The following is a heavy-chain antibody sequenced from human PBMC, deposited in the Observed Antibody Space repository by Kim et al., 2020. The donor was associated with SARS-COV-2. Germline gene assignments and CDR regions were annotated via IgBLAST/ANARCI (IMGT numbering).Heavy chain of an antibody. D-gene: IGHD1-26*01. CDR1: GGSISSSSYY. CDR2: IYYSGST. V-gene: IGHV4-39*01. CDR3: APEYVGSFDY. J-gene: IGHJ4*02. Sequence: SETLSLTCTVSGGSISSSSYYWGWIRQPPGKGLEWIGSIYYSGSTYYNPSLKSRVTISVDTSKNQFSLKLSSVTAADTAVYYCAPEYVGSFDYWGQGTLVTVSS.